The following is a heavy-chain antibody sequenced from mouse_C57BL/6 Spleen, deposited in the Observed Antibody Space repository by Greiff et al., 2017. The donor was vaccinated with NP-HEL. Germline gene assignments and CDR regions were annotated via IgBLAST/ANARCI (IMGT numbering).Heavy chain of an antibody. J-gene: IGHJ1*03. CDR3: AIPWDWYFDV. CDR1: GYTFTDYN. D-gene: IGHD4-1*01. V-gene: IGHV1-22*01. Sequence: VQLKESGPELVKPGASVKMSCKASGYTFTDYNMHWVKQSHGKSLEWIGYINPNNGGTSYNQKFKGKATLTVNKSSSTAYMELRSLTSEDSAVYYCAIPWDWYFDVWGTGTTVTVSS. CDR2: INPNNGGT.